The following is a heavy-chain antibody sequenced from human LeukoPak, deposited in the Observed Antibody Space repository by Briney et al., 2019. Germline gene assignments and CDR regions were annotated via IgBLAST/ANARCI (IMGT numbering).Heavy chain of an antibody. Sequence: GGPLRLSCAASGFTFSSYGMTWVRQAPGKGLEWVSVISGSGDSRDYADSVKGRFTISRDNSKNTLYLQMNSLRAEDTAVYYCARKGGTRFDFWRGYGYWGQGTLVTVSS. CDR3: ARKGGTRFDFWRGYGY. D-gene: IGHD3-3*01. J-gene: IGHJ4*02. CDR1: GFTFSSYG. CDR2: ISGSGDSR. V-gene: IGHV3-23*01.